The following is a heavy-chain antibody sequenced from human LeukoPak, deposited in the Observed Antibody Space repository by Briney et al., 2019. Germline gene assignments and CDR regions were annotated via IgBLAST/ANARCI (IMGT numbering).Heavy chain of an antibody. J-gene: IGHJ5*02. V-gene: IGHV4-34*01. CDR3: ARVYDILNGYHWFDP. D-gene: IGHD3-9*01. CDR2: INHSGST. CDR1: GGSFSGYY. Sequence: PSETLSLTCAVYGGSFSGYYWSWIRQPPGKGLEWIGEINHSGSTNYNPSLKSRVTISVDTSKNQFSLKLSSVTAADTAVYYCARVYDILNGYHWFDPWGQGTLVTVSS.